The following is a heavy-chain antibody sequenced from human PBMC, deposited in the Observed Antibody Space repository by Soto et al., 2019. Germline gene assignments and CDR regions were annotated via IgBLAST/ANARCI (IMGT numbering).Heavy chain of an antibody. V-gene: IGHV4-39*02. D-gene: IGHD6-13*01. CDR1: GGSISSGDYY. J-gene: IGHJ4*02. Sequence: PSETLSLTCTVSGGSISSGDYYWSWIRQPPGKGLEWIGHIYFTGTSSYSPSLKSRVTMFVDTSKNNFSLRLTSVTAADTAVYYCVRREADAGSQFDFWGQGTLVTVSS. CDR3: VRREADAGSQFDF. CDR2: IYFTGTS.